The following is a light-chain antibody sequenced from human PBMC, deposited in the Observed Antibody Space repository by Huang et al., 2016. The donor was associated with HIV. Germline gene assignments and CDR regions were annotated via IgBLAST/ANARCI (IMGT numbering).Light chain of an antibody. Sequence: EIVLTQSPDTLSLSPGERATVSCRASQSVTRNYLAWYQQRPGQAPKLLIYCASTRATGIPDRFSGSGSGTDFTLTISRLAPEDFAVYYCQQFGSSPPYSFGQGTKLEIK. J-gene: IGKJ2*03. V-gene: IGKV3-20*01. CDR2: CAS. CDR3: QQFGSSPPYS. CDR1: QSVTRNY.